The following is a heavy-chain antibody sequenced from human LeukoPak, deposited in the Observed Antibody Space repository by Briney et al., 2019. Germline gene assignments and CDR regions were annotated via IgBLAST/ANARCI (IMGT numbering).Heavy chain of an antibody. CDR3: ASFIEGIYYDPFDY. D-gene: IGHD3-22*01. V-gene: IGHV3-7*01. Sequence: PGGSLRLSCAASGFTFGSYWMSWVRQAPGKGLEWVANIKQDGSEKYYVDSVKGRFTISRDNAKNSLYLQMNSLRAEDTAVYYCASFIEGIYYDPFDYWGQGTLVTVSS. CDR2: IKQDGSEK. CDR1: GFTFGSYW. J-gene: IGHJ4*02.